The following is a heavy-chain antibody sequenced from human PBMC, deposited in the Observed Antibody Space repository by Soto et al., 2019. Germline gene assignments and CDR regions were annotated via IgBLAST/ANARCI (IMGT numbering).Heavy chain of an antibody. V-gene: IGHV1-2*02. CDR2: INPNSGGT. D-gene: IGHD3-3*01. Sequence: ASVKVSCKASGYTFTGYYMHWVRQAPGQGLEWMGWINPNSGGTNYAQKFQGRVTMTRDTSISTAYMELSRLRSDDTAVYYCARDYGVTYYDFWSGYLSGMDVWGEGNTVTVSS. CDR3: ARDYGVTYYDFWSGYLSGMDV. CDR1: GYTFTGYY. J-gene: IGHJ6*04.